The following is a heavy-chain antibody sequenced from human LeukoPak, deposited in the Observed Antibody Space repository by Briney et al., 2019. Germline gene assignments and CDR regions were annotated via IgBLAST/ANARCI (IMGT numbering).Heavy chain of an antibody. CDR3: ASSSTEATTDVGTVDY. CDR1: GGSIRSSYYY. J-gene: IGHJ4*02. CDR2: IYDSGST. D-gene: IGHD1-26*01. V-gene: IGHV4-39*07. Sequence: SETLSLTCTVSGGSIRSSYYYWGWIRQPPGKGLEWIGSIYDSGSTYYNPSLKSRVTISVDTSKNQFSLKLSSVTAADTAVYYCASSSTEATTDVGTVDYWGQGTLVTVSS.